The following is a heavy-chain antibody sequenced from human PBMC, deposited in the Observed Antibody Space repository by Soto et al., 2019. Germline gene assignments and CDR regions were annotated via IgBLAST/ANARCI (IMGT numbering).Heavy chain of an antibody. CDR3: ARGLGELQYYYYYMDV. V-gene: IGHV4-34*01. J-gene: IGHJ6*03. CDR1: GGSFSGYY. D-gene: IGHD1-7*01. Sequence: QVQLQQWGAGLLKPSETLSLTCAVYGGSFSGYYWSWIRQPPGKGLEWIGEINHSGSTNYNPSLKSRVTISVDTSKNQFPLKLSSVTAADTAVYYCARGLGELQYYYYYMDVWGKGTTVTVSS. CDR2: INHSGST.